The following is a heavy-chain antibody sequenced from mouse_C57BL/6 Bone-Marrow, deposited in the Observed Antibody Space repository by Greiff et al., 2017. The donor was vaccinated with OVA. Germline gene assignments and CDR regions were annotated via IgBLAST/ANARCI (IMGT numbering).Heavy chain of an antibody. J-gene: IGHJ2*01. CDR3: ARGFITTVVAFDY. V-gene: IGHV1-64*01. CDR2: IHPNRGST. CDR1: GYTFTSYW. Sequence: VQLQQPGAELVKPGASVKLSCKASGYTFTSYWMHWVKQRPGQGLEWIGMIHPNRGSTNYNEKFKSKATLTVDKSSSTAYMQLSSLTSEDSAVYYCARGFITTVVAFDYWGQGTTLTVSS. D-gene: IGHD1-1*01.